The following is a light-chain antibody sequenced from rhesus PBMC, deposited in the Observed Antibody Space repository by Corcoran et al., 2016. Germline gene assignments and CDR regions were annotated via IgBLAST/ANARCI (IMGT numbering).Light chain of an antibody. Sequence: DIQMTQSPSSLSASVGDRVTITCRATQGISSWLAWYQQKPGKAPKLLIYKASSLQSGVPSRLSGSGSGTDFTLTISSLQPEDFAIYYCQQYNSAPPTFGQGTKVEIK. J-gene: IGKJ1*01. CDR2: KAS. CDR3: QQYNSAPPT. CDR1: QGISSW. V-gene: IGKV1-21*01.